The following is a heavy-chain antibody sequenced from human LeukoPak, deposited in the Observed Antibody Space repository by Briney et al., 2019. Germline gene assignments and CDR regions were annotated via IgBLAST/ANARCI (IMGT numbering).Heavy chain of an antibody. V-gene: IGHV3-30-3*01. Sequence: GGSLRLSCAASGFTFNSYSMHWVRQSPGKGLEWLAVVTYGGDYEYYADPVKGRFTISRDNSQNTLYLQMNSLRLEDTAIYHCARGWAAARGPFDSWGQGTLVTVSS. J-gene: IGHJ4*02. D-gene: IGHD6-13*01. CDR2: VTYGGDYE. CDR3: ARGWAAARGPFDS. CDR1: GFTFNSYS.